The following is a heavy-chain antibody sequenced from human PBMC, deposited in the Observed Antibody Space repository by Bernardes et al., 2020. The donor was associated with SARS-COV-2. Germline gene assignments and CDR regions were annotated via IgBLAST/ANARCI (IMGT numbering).Heavy chain of an antibody. CDR3: ATATVGSSSADYYYGMDV. J-gene: IGHJ6*02. CDR2: FDPEDGET. CDR1: GYTLTELS. Sequence: ASVKVSCKVSGYTLTELSMHWVRQAPGKGLEWMGGFDPEDGETIYAQKFQGRVTMTEDTSTDTAYMELSSLRSEDTAVYYWATATVGSSSADYYYGMDVWGQGTTGTVSS. V-gene: IGHV1-24*01. D-gene: IGHD6-6*01.